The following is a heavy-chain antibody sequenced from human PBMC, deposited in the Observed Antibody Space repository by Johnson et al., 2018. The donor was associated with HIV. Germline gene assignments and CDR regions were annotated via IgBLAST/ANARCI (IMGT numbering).Heavy chain of an antibody. CDR1: GITFSNYW. Sequence: VQLVESGGGLVQPGGSLRLSCVASGITFSNYWMHWVRHAPGKGLLWVARIKSDGRSTTYADSVKGRFTISRDNAKNTLYLQMNSLRAEDTAVYYCIRESYTIVGPTIGAFDIWGQGTMVTVSS. CDR3: IRESYTIVGPTIGAFDI. J-gene: IGHJ3*02. CDR2: IKSDGRST. D-gene: IGHD1-26*01. V-gene: IGHV3-74*01.